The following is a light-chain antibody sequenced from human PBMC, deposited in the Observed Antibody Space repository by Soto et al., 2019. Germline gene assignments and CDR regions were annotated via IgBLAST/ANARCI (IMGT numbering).Light chain of an antibody. Sequence: QSALTQPASVSGSPGQSITISCTGTRSDVGAYNYVSWYQQHPGKAPKLMICDVRNRPSGVSNRFSGSKSGNTASLTISGLQAEDEADYYCSSYTSTSSVVFGGGTKRTVL. CDR3: SSYTSTSSVV. J-gene: IGLJ2*01. CDR1: RSDVGAYNY. V-gene: IGLV2-14*03. CDR2: DVR.